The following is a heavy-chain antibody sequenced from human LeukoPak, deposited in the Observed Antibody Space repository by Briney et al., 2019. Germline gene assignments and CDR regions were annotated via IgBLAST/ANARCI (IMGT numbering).Heavy chain of an antibody. CDR1: GGSVRSYH. CDR2: IHNSGGT. CDR3: VRDWEGFNFDI. J-gene: IGHJ3*02. Sequence: SETLSLTCTVSGGSVRSYHWSRIRQSPGEGLEWIAYIHNSGGTRYNPSLQSRVTISVDTSKNQFSLKLRSVTAADTAVYYCVRDWEGFNFDIWGQGTMVTVSS. V-gene: IGHV4-59*02. D-gene: IGHD1-26*01.